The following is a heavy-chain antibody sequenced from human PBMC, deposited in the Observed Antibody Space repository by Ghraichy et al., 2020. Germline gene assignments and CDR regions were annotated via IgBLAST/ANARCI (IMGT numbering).Heavy chain of an antibody. V-gene: IGHV3-21*01. J-gene: IGHJ4*02. D-gene: IGHD3-22*01. CDR1: GFTFSSYS. CDR2: ISSSSSYI. CDR3: ARLQSTFLYYYDSSGYPDY. Sequence: GESLNISCAASGFTFSSYSMNWVRQAPGKGLEWVSSISSSSSYIYYADSVKGRFTISRDNAKNSLYLQMNSLRAEDTAVYYCARLQSTFLYYYDSSGYPDYWGQGTLVTVSS.